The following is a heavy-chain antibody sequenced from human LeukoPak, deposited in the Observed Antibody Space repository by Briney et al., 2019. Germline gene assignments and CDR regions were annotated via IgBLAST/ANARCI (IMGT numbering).Heavy chain of an antibody. V-gene: IGHV3-30*02. D-gene: IGHD3-22*01. J-gene: IGHJ3*02. CDR3: AREATYYYDSSGSTHLLGDAFDI. CDR1: GFSFSDYG. Sequence: GGSLRLSCAASGFSFSDYGMHWVRQAPGKGLEWVAFIRYDGSNTYYGDSVKGRFTISRDNSKNTLYLQMSSLRAEDTAVYYCAREATYYYDSSGSTHLLGDAFDIWGQGTMVTVSS. CDR2: IRYDGSNT.